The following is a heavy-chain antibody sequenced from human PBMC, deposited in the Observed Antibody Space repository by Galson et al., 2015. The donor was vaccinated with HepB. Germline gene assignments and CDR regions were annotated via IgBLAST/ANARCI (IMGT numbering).Heavy chain of an antibody. V-gene: IGHV3-30-3*01. CDR1: GFTFSSYA. CDR2: ISYDGSNK. D-gene: IGHD3-22*01. J-gene: IGHJ4*02. CDR3: ARDQHSTMIVVVPTGIFDY. Sequence: SLRLSCAASGFTFSSYAMHWVRQAPGKGLEWVAVISYDGSNKYYADSVKGRFTISRDNSKNTLYLQMNSLRAEDTAVYYCARDQHSTMIVVVPTGIFDYWGQGTLVTVSS.